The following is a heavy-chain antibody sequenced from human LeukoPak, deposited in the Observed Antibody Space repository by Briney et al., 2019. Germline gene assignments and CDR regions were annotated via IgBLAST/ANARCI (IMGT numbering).Heavy chain of an antibody. CDR1: GFTFSDYY. D-gene: IGHD6-13*01. J-gene: IGHJ6*02. V-gene: IGHV3-11*01. Sequence: GGSLRLSCAASGFTFSDYYMSWIRQAPGKGLEWVSYISSSGSTIYYADSVKGRFTISRDNAKNSQYLQMNSLRAEDTAVYYCARGGSSSWGSYYYYGMDVWGQGTTVTVSS. CDR2: ISSSGSTI. CDR3: ARGGSSSWGSYYYYGMDV.